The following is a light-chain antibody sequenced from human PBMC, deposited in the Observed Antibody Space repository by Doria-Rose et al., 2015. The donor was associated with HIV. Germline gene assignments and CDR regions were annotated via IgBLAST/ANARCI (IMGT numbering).Light chain of an antibody. CDR3: QQYYDTPS. V-gene: IGKV4-1*01. J-gene: IGKJ3*01. CDR2: WAS. Sequence: DIRMTQSPEPLGMSLGERATLNCKSNQSLLYTSKNYLAWYQQKPGQPPKLLIYWASTRQSGVPARFSGGGSGTDFTLTISSLEAEDVAVYYCQQYYDTPSFGPGTTVDIK. CDR1: QSLLYTSKNY.